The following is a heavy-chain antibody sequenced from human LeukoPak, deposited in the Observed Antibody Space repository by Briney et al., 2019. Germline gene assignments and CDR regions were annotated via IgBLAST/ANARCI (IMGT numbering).Heavy chain of an antibody. CDR1: GFTFSSYV. V-gene: IGHV3-30*04. CDR3: ARGPRGGGSSTPFQH. Sequence: GGSLRLSCAASGFTFSSYVMHWVRQAPGKGLEWVAIISYDGSNEYYADSVKGRFTISRDNSKNTLYLQMNSLRAADTAVYYCARGPRGGGSSTPFQHWGQGTLVTVSS. J-gene: IGHJ1*01. CDR2: ISYDGSNE. D-gene: IGHD2-15*01.